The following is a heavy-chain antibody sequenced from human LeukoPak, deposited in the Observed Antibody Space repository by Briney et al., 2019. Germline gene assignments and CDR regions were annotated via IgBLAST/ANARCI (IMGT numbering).Heavy chain of an antibody. V-gene: IGHV3-7*01. D-gene: IGHD3-3*01. Sequence: GGSLRLSCAASGFTFSSYWMSWVRQAPGKGLEWVANIKQDGSEKYYVDSVKGRFTISRDNAKNSLYLQMNSLRAADTAVYYCARGSNRLIWSGYYYFVAFDIWGQGTMVTVSS. CDR1: GFTFSSYW. CDR2: IKQDGSEK. J-gene: IGHJ3*02. CDR3: ARGSNRLIWSGYYYFVAFDI.